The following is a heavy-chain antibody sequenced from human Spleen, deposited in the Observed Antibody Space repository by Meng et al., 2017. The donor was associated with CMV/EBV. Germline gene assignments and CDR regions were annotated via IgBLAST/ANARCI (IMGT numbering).Heavy chain of an antibody. CDR3: ARTERWLMDY. D-gene: IGHD6-19*01. V-gene: IGHV6-1*01. CDR1: GDSVSSNNVA. J-gene: IGHJ4*02. Sequence: CAISGDSVSSNNVAWNWIRQSPSRGLEWLGRTYYRSRWYSEYAVSVKSRLTINPDTTRNQFSLHLKSVTPEDTAVYYCARTERWLMDYWGQGTLVTVSS. CDR2: TYYRSRWYS.